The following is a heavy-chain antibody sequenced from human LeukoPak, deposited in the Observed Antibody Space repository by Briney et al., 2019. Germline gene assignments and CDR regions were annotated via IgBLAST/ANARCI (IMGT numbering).Heavy chain of an antibody. D-gene: IGHD6-19*01. Sequence: GGSLRLSCAASGFTFSRYWMSWVRQAPGKGLEWVSAISGSGGSTYYADSVKGRFTISRDNSKNTLYLQMNSLRAEDTAVYYCAKGQWLVKYNWFDPWGQGTLVTVSS. CDR1: GFTFSRYW. CDR2: ISGSGGST. V-gene: IGHV3-23*01. CDR3: AKGQWLVKYNWFDP. J-gene: IGHJ5*02.